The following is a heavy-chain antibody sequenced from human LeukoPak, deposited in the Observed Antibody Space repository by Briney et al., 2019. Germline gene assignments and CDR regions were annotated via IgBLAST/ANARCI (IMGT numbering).Heavy chain of an antibody. D-gene: IGHD3-9*01. CDR1: GGSISSGSYY. Sequence: SQTLSLTCTDSGGSISSGSYYWSWIRQPAGKGLEWIGRIYTSGSTNYNPSLKSRVTISVDTSKNQFSLKLSSVTAADTAVYYCARALTIFGGFDPWGQGTLVTVSS. J-gene: IGHJ5*02. V-gene: IGHV4-61*02. CDR3: ARALTIFGGFDP. CDR2: IYTSGST.